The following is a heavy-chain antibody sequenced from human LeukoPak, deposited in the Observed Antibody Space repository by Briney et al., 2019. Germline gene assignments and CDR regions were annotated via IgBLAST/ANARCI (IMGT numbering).Heavy chain of an antibody. V-gene: IGHV3-23*01. CDR1: GFTFSSYA. CDR3: AKFPDPHISRSWYWGLTRDAFDI. Sequence: GGSLRLSCAASGFTFSSYAMSWVRQAPGKGLEWVSAISGSGGSTYYADSVKGRVTISGDNSKNTLYLQMNSLRAEDTHVYHCAKFPDPHISRSWYWGLTRDAFDIWGQGTMVTVSS. J-gene: IGHJ3*02. D-gene: IGHD6-13*01. CDR2: ISGSGGST.